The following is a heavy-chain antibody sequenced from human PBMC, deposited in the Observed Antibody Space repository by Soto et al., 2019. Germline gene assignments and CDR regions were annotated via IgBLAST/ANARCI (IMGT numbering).Heavy chain of an antibody. J-gene: IGHJ6*02. CDR1: GFTFSSYA. D-gene: IGHD1-26*01. V-gene: IGHV3-30-3*01. CDR3: ASASSVGATSAIEPGDYYYYYGMDV. CDR2: ISYDGSNK. Sequence: GGSLRLSCAASGFTFSSYAMHWVRQAPGKGLEWVAVISYDGSNKYYADSVKGRFTISRDNSKNTLYLQMNSLRAEDTAVYYCASASSVGATSAIEPGDYYYYYGMDVWGQGTTVTVSS.